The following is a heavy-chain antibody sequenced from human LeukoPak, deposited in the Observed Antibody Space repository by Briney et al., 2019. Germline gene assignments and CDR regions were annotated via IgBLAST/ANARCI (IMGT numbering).Heavy chain of an antibody. V-gene: IGHV4-34*01. Sequence: SSETLSLTCAVYGGSFSGYYWSWILQPPGKGLEWIGEINHSGSTNYNPSLKSRVTISVDTSKNQFSLKLSSVTAADTAVYYCARPRFRDILTGYYNWFDPWGQGTLVTVSS. CDR3: ARPRFRDILTGYYNWFDP. J-gene: IGHJ5*02. CDR1: GGSFSGYY. D-gene: IGHD3-9*01. CDR2: INHSGST.